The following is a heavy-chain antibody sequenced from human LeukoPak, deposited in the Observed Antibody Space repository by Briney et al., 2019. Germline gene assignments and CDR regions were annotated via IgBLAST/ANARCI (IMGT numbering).Heavy chain of an antibody. J-gene: IGHJ4*02. CDR2: TRNKANGYTT. V-gene: IGHV3-72*01. Sequence: PGGSLRLSCAASGFTFSDQYMDWVRQAPGKGLEWVGRTRNKANGYTTEYAASVKGRFIISRDDSKNSLYLQMNSLKTEDTAVYYCARAPITVAGIDYWGQGTLVTVSS. D-gene: IGHD6-19*01. CDR3: ARAPITVAGIDY. CDR1: GFTFSDQY.